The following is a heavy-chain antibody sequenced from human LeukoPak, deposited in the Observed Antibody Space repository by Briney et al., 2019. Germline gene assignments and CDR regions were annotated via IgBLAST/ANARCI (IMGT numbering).Heavy chain of an antibody. D-gene: IGHD3-9*01. CDR2: INHSGST. CDR1: GFTFSDYW. V-gene: IGHV4-34*01. J-gene: IGHJ5*02. CDR3: ARRAGGDQRYDILTGYYSYFDP. Sequence: GSLRLSCVGSGFTFSDYWATWVRQPPGKGLEWIGEINHSGSTNYNPSLKSRVTISVDTSKNQFSLKLSSVTAADTAVYYCARRAGGDQRYDILTGYYSYFDPWGQGTLVTVSS.